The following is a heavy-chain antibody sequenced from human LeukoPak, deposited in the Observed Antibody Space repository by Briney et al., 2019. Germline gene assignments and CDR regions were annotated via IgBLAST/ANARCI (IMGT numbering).Heavy chain of an antibody. CDR1: GFVFDDYD. Sequence: GGSLRLSCGASGFVFDDYDMHWVRQAPGKGLEWVAFIRSGGYHTYYTDSVKGRFTISRDNAKNTLYLQMNSLRAEDTAVYYCAIGIAAAVYWGQGTLVTVSS. CDR3: AIGIAAAVY. V-gene: IGHV3-30*02. D-gene: IGHD6-13*01. CDR2: IRSGGYHT. J-gene: IGHJ4*02.